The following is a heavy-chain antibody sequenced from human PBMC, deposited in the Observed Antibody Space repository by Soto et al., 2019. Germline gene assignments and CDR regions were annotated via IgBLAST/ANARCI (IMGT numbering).Heavy chain of an antibody. CDR1: GGPISSGCYY. V-gene: IGHV4-31*03. Sequence: SETLSLTCTVSGGPISSGCYYWSWLRQHPGKGLEWIGYIYYSGSTYYNPSLKSRVTISVDTSKNQFSLKLSSVTAADTAVYYCARTYYDILTGPLNWFDPWGQGTLVTVSS. CDR2: IYYSGST. J-gene: IGHJ5*02. CDR3: ARTYYDILTGPLNWFDP. D-gene: IGHD3-9*01.